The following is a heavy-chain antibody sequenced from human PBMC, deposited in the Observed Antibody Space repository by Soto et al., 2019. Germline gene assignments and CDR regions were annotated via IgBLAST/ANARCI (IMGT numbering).Heavy chain of an antibody. CDR1: GGSFSGYY. J-gene: IGHJ4*02. CDR2: INHSGST. CDR3: ARGQKTPDIVVVPAAMWFDY. D-gene: IGHD2-2*01. Sequence: NPSETLSLTCAVYGGSFSGYYWSWIRQPPGKGLEWIGEINHSGSTNYNPSLKSRVTTSVDTSKNQFSLKLSSVTAADTAVYYCARGQKTPDIVVVPAAMWFDYWGQGTLVTVS. V-gene: IGHV4-34*01.